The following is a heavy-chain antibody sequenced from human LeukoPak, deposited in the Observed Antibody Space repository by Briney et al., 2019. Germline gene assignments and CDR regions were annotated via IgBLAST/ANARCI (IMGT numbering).Heavy chain of an antibody. CDR2: VIPIFGTA. D-gene: IGHD2-15*01. CDR1: GGTFSSYA. Sequence: GASVKVSCKASGGTFSSYAISWVRQAPGQGLEWMGGVIPIFGTANYAQKFQGRVTITADESTSTAYMELSSLRSEDTAVYYCARGYCSGGSCYLGDYYYYMDVWGKGTTVTISS. J-gene: IGHJ6*03. CDR3: ARGYCSGGSCYLGDYYYYMDV. V-gene: IGHV1-69*13.